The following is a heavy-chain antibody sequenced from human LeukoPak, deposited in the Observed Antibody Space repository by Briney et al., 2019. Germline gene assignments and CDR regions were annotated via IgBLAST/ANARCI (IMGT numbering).Heavy chain of an antibody. V-gene: IGHV3-7*01. D-gene: IGHD4-11*01. J-gene: IGHJ6*03. CDR2: INKDGSEN. Sequence: GGSLRLSCAASRFTFSNYWMTWVRQAPGRGLEWVAIINKDGSENYYVDSVKGRFAISRDNAKNSLYLQMNSLRAEDTAVYYCARGDYSNHLYYYYYMDVWGKGTTVTVSS. CDR3: ARGDYSNHLYYYYYMDV. CDR1: RFTFSNYW.